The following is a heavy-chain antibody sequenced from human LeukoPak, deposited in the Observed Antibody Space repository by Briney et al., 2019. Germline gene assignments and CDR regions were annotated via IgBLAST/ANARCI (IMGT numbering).Heavy chain of an antibody. CDR2: INTGESST. CDR1: GFTFSSYW. Sequence: GGSLRLSCAASGFTFSSYWMHWVRQAPGKGLVWISRINTGESSTSYADSVKGRFTISRDNAKNTLYLQMNSLRAEDTAVYYCAREAIVGATTDAFDIWGQGTMVTVSS. D-gene: IGHD1-26*01. V-gene: IGHV3-74*01. J-gene: IGHJ3*02. CDR3: AREAIVGATTDAFDI.